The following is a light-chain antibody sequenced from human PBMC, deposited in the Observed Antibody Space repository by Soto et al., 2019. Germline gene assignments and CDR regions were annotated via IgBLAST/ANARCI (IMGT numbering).Light chain of an antibody. V-gene: IGKV3-20*01. Sequence: EVVLTQSPGTLSLSPGERVTLSCRASQSVDASLAWYQQRPGQTPRLLIYVASIRATGIPDRFSGSGSGTDFSLTISSLEPEDFAVYFCQQYSTLPYSFGQGTRLDIK. CDR2: VAS. CDR1: QSVDAS. CDR3: QQYSTLPYS. J-gene: IGKJ2*03.